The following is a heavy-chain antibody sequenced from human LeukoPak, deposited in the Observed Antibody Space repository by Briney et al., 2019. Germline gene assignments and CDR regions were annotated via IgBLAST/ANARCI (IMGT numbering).Heavy chain of an antibody. CDR2: IYPGDSDT. D-gene: IGHD2-15*01. CDR3: ARILGYCSGGSYYSISGFDY. V-gene: IGHV5-51*01. J-gene: IGHJ4*02. Sequence: GESLKISCKGSGYSFTSYWIGWVRQMPGKGLERMGIIYPGDSDTRYSPSFQGQVTISADKSISTAYLQWSSLKASDTAMYYCARILGYCSGGSYYSISGFDYWGQGTLVTVSS. CDR1: GYSFTSYW.